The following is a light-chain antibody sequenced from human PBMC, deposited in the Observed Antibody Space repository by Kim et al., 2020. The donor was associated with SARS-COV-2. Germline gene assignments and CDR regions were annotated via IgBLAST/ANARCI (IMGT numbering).Light chain of an antibody. CDR1: QSISSY. V-gene: IGKV1-39*01. J-gene: IGKJ2*01. CDR3: HQSYTLPYT. Sequence: DIQMTQSPSSLSASVGDRVTITCRASQSISSYLNWYQQKPGKAPKLLIYAASTLQSGVPSRFSGSGPGTDFTLTISSLQPEDFVTYYCHQSYTLPYTFGHGTKLEI. CDR2: AAS.